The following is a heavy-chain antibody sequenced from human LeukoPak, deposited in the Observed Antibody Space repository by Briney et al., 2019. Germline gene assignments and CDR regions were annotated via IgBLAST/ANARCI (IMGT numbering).Heavy chain of an antibody. Sequence: ASVKVSCKASGYTFTSYGISWVRQAPGQGLEWMGWISAYNGNTNYAQKLQGRVTMTTDTSTSTAYMELRSLRSDDTAVYYCARAPWDYDSSGHIPEYLGTNDYWGQGTLVTASS. D-gene: IGHD3-22*01. J-gene: IGHJ4*02. CDR1: GYTFTSYG. V-gene: IGHV1-18*01. CDR3: ARAPWDYDSSGHIPEYLGTNDY. CDR2: ISAYNGNT.